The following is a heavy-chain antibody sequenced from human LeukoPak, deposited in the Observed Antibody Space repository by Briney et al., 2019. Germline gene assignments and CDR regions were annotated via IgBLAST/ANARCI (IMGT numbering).Heavy chain of an antibody. CDR1: GGSISSYY. V-gene: IGHV4-59*01. Sequence: SETLTLTCTVSGGSISSYYWSWIRQPPGKGLEWIGYIYYSGSTNYNPSLKSRVTISVDTSKNQFSLKLSSVTAADTAVYYCAISSLYSGSYYYFDYWGQGTLVTVSS. D-gene: IGHD1-26*01. CDR3: AISSLYSGSYYYFDY. J-gene: IGHJ4*02. CDR2: IYYSGST.